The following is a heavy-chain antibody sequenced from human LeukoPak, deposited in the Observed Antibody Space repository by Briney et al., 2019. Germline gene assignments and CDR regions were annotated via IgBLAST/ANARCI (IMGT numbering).Heavy chain of an antibody. CDR2: ISAYNGNT. D-gene: IGHD6-13*01. CDR1: GYTFTSYG. Sequence: ASVKVSCKASGYTFTSYGISWVRQAPGQGLEWMGWISAYNGNTNYAQKLQGRVTMTTDTSTSKAYMELRSLRSDDTAVYYCARALYSSSWYFPFDYWGQGTLVTVSS. V-gene: IGHV1-18*01. J-gene: IGHJ4*02. CDR3: ARALYSSSWYFPFDY.